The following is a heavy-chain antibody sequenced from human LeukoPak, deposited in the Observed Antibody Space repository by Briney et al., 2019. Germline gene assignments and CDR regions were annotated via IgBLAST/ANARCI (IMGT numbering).Heavy chain of an antibody. J-gene: IGHJ4*02. D-gene: IGHD2-15*01. CDR1: GYTFPSYG. CDR3: ARERGFDCSGGTCYSTY. Sequence: ASVKVSCKASGYTFPSYGISWVRQAPGRGLEWMGWINPIRGGPNSAQKFQGRVTMTRDKFISTAYMELSTLRSDDTAVCYCARERGFDCSGGTCYSTYWGQGTLVTVSS. V-gene: IGHV1-2*02. CDR2: INPIRGGP.